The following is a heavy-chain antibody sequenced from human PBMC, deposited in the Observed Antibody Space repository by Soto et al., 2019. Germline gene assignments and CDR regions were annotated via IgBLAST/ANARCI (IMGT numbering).Heavy chain of an antibody. V-gene: IGHV4-39*01. CDR2: IYYGGST. CDR1: GGTISSSSYY. CDR3: ARLGRYSSGGSYYFDY. J-gene: IGHJ4*02. Sequence: NPSETLSLTCTVSGGTISSSSYYWGWIRRPPGKGLEWIGCIYYGGSTYYNPSLKSRVTISVDTSKDQFSLKLSSVTAADTAVYYCARLGRYSSGGSYYFDYWGQGTLVTVSS. D-gene: IGHD6-19*01.